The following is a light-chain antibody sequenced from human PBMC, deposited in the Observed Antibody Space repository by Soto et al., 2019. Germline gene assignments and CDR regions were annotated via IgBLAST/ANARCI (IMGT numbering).Light chain of an antibody. Sequence: ENVLTQSPGTLSLSPGERATLSCRASQSVSSSYLAWYQQKPGQAPRRLIYGASSRATGIPDRFSGSGSGTDFTLTISRLEPEDFAMYYCHQYGSSPPVTFGQGTRLEIK. CDR1: QSVSSSY. CDR3: HQYGSSPPVT. J-gene: IGKJ5*01. CDR2: GAS. V-gene: IGKV3-20*01.